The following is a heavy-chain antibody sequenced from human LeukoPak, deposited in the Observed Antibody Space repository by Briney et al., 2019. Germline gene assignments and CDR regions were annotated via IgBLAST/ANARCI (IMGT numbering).Heavy chain of an antibody. D-gene: IGHD3-10*01. V-gene: IGHV7-4-1*02. Sequence: ASVKVSCKASGYTFTSYAMNWVRQAPGQGLEWMGWINTNTGNPTYAQGFTGRFVFSLDTSVSTAYLQISSLKAEDTAVYYCARESLYYYGSGSYYNDYGMDVWGQGTTVTVSS. J-gene: IGHJ6*02. CDR2: INTNTGNP. CDR3: ARESLYYYGSGSYYNDYGMDV. CDR1: GYTFTSYA.